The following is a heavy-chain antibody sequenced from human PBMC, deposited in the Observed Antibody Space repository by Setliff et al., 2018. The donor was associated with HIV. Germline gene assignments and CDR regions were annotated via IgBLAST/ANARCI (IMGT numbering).Heavy chain of an antibody. Sequence: SETLSLTCSVSGGSIRSGSHYWSWIRQPPGKGLEWIGYIHYSGSSNYNPSLKSRVSISLDTSKKQVSLKLNSVTAADTAVYYCARGLSIFGVATPGFYSFMDVWGKGTTVTVSS. CDR3: ARGLSIFGVATPGFYSFMDV. J-gene: IGHJ6*03. V-gene: IGHV4-61*01. D-gene: IGHD3-3*01. CDR2: IHYSGSS. CDR1: GGSIRSGSHY.